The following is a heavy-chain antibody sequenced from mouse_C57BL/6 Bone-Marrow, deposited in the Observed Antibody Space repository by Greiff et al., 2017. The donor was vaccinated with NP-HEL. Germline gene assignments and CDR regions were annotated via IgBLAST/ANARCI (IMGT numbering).Heavy chain of an antibody. Sequence: VQLLPSGPVLVTPGASVKLSCTASGFTFTDYFMHWVKQSPGKSLEWIGVINPYNGGTSYNQKFKGKATLTVDKSSSTAYMELNSLTSEDSAVYYCARPHLDYWGQGTSVTVSS. CDR2: INPYNGGT. CDR1: GFTFTDYF. CDR3: ARPHLDY. V-gene: IGHV1-19*01. J-gene: IGHJ4*01.